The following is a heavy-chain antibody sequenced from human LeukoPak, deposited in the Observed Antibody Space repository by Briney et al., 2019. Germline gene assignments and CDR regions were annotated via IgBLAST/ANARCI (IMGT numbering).Heavy chain of an antibody. D-gene: IGHD3-16*01. Sequence: KPSETLSLTCTVSGGSISSGDYYWSWIRQPPGKGLEWIGYIYYSGSTYYNPSLKSRVTISVDTSKNQFSLKLSSVTAADTAVYYCARVGEYHLEVDYWGQGTLVTVSS. V-gene: IGHV4-30-4*01. CDR3: ARVGEYHLEVDY. CDR2: IYYSGST. CDR1: GGSISSGDYY. J-gene: IGHJ4*02.